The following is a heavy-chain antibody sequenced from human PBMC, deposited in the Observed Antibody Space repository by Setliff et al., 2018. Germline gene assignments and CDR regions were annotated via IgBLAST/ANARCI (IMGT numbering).Heavy chain of an antibody. V-gene: IGHV4-31*03. CDR3: ARDGQYCTNGVCYTHNWFDP. Sequence: PSETLSLTCTVSGGSFSSSGYYWSWIRQHPGKGLEWIGYIYYSGSTYYNPSLKSRVTISVDTSKNQFSLKLSSVTAADTAVYYCARDGQYCTNGVCYTHNWFDPWGQGTLVTVSS. CDR1: GGSFSSSGYY. CDR2: IYYSGST. J-gene: IGHJ5*02. D-gene: IGHD2-8*01.